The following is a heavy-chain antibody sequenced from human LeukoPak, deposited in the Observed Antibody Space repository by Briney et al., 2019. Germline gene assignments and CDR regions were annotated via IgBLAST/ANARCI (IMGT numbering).Heavy chain of an antibody. CDR2: ISASGGST. Sequence: GGSPRLSCAASGFTFSSYAMSWVRHAPGKGLEWVSAISASGGSTYYADSVKSRFTISRDNSKTTLYLQMNSLRAEDTAVYYCAMGGLLRGAFDIWGQGTMVTVSS. V-gene: IGHV3-23*01. CDR1: GFTFSSYA. D-gene: IGHD1-26*01. J-gene: IGHJ3*02. CDR3: AMGGLLRGAFDI.